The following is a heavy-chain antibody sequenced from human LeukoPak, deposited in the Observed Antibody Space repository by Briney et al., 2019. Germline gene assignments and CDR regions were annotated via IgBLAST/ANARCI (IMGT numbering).Heavy chain of an antibody. V-gene: IGHV3-21*01. CDR3: AREGIAVAGSTLDY. CDR2: ISSSSSYI. J-gene: IGHJ4*02. D-gene: IGHD6-19*01. Sequence: GGSLRLSCAASGFTFSSYSMNWVRQAPGKGLEWVSSISSSSSYIYYADSVRGRFTISRDNAKNSLYLQMNSLRAEDTAVYYCAREGIAVAGSTLDYWGRGTLVTVSS. CDR1: GFTFSSYS.